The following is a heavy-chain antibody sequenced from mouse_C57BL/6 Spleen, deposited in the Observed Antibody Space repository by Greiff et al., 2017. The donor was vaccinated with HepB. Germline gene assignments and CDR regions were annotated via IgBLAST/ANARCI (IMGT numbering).Heavy chain of an antibody. J-gene: IGHJ4*01. Sequence: VQLQQPGAELVKPGASVKLYCKASGYTFTSYWMHWVKQRPGQGLEWIGRIHPNSGSTNYNENFKSKATLTVDKASSTAYMQLSSLTDEYSAVYYCARMAGFGNYEGYAMDYWGQGPSVTVSS. CDR2: IHPNSGST. V-gene: IGHV1-64*01. CDR1: GYTFTSYW. D-gene: IGHD2-1*01. CDR3: ARMAGFGNYEGYAMDY.